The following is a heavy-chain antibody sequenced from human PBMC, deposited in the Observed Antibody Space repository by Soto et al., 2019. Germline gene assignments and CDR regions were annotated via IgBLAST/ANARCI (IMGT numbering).Heavy chain of an antibody. V-gene: IGHV1-2*04. CDR1: GYTFTGYY. J-gene: IGHJ4*02. CDR3: ARGSITIFGVVMPFDY. D-gene: IGHD3-3*01. CDR2: INPNSGGT. Sequence: ASVKVSCKASGYTFTGYYMHWVRQAPGQGLEWMGWINPNSGGTNYAQKFQGWVTMTRDTSISTAYMELSRLRSDDTAVYYCARGSITIFGVVMPFDYWGQGTLVTVSS.